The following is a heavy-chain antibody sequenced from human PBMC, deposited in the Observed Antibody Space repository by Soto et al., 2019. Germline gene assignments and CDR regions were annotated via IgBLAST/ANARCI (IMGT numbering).Heavy chain of an antibody. D-gene: IGHD3-22*01. J-gene: IGHJ4*02. CDR1: GFTFSSYG. CDR3: AKDTYYHDSSGYYVFDY. V-gene: IGHV3-30*18. CDR2: ISYDGSNQ. Sequence: QVQLVESGGGVVQPGRSLRLSCAASGFTFSSYGMHWVRQAPGQGLEWVAFISYDGSNQYYVDSVKGRFTISRDNSKTPLILEMKSLRPEVTAVYYCAKDTYYHDSSGYYVFDYWGQGTLVTVSS.